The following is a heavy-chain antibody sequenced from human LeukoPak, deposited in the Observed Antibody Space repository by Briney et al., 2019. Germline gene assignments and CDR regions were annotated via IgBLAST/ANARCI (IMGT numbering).Heavy chain of an antibody. CDR2: INWNGGNI. CDR1: GFTFDDYA. Sequence: GGSLRLSCAASGFTFDDYAMHWVRQAPGKGLEWGSGINWNGGNIGYADSVKGRFTISRDNANNSLYLQMDTLRAEDTALYYCAKGLSLAYYDYEFPLGYWGQGTLVTVSS. J-gene: IGHJ4*02. CDR3: AKGLSLAYYDYEFPLGY. V-gene: IGHV3-9*01. D-gene: IGHD3-22*01.